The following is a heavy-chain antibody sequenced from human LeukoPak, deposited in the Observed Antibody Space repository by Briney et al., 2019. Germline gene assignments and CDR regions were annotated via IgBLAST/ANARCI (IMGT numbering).Heavy chain of an antibody. CDR3: ARGKRTFDP. V-gene: IGHV1-2*02. CDR1: GYTFTDYY. J-gene: IGHJ5*02. CDR2: INPTSGGS. Sequence: ASVKVSCKASGYTFTDYYLHWVRQAPGQGLEWMGWINPTSGGSNYAEKFQGRVTMTRDTSISTAYMELSSLRSDDTALYYCARGKRTFDPWGQGTLVIVSS.